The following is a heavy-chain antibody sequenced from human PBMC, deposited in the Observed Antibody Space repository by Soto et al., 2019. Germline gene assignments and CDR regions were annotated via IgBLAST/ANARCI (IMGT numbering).Heavy chain of an antibody. CDR3: ARVERGTATTVVDAFDI. CDR1: GGSVSSGSYY. CDR2: MSHSGGT. Sequence: QVQLQQWGAGLLKPSETLSLTCAVYGGSVSSGSYYWSWIRQPPGKGLEWIGEMSHSGGTPFNPSLTSRVTIAVDTSKNQLSLKMSSVTAADTALYYCARVERGTATTVVDAFDIWGPGTSVTAS. J-gene: IGHJ3*02. D-gene: IGHD1-1*01. V-gene: IGHV4-34*01.